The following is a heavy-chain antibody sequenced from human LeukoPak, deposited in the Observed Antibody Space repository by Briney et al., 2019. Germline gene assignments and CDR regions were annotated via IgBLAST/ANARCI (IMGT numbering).Heavy chain of an antibody. CDR1: GGSFSGYY. Sequence: SETLSLTCAVYGGSFSGYYWSWIRQPPGKGLEWIGEINHSGSTNYNPSLKSRVTISVDTSKNQFSLKLSSVTAADTAVYYCARRLIVGATRSAFDIWGQGTMVTVSS. D-gene: IGHD1-26*01. J-gene: IGHJ3*02. CDR3: ARRLIVGATRSAFDI. V-gene: IGHV4-34*01. CDR2: INHSGST.